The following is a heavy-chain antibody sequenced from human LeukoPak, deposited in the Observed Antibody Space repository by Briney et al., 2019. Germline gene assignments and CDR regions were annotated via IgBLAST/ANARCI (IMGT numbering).Heavy chain of an antibody. J-gene: IGHJ6*03. CDR2: IFHTGST. V-gene: IGHV4-38-2*02. CDR1: GYSISSGYY. D-gene: IGHD6-13*01. Sequence: PSETLSLTCTVSGYSISSGYYWGWIRQPPGKGLEWIGSIFHTGSTYYTPSLKSRVTISVDTSKNQFSLKLISVTAADTAVYYCARDQRQQLGYYYYYYMDVWGKGTTVTISS. CDR3: ARDQRQQLGYYYYYYMDV.